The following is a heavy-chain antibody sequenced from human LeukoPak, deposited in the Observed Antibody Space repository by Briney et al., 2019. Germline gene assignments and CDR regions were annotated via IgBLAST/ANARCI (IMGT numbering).Heavy chain of an antibody. CDR3: AKTSTFYYDSSGYHYDY. Sequence: GGSLRLSCAASGLTFSNYAMSWVRQAPEKGLEWVSAISGSGISTYYSDSVKGRFTISRDNSKNTLYLQMNSLRAEDTAVYYCAKTSTFYYDSSGYHYDYWGQGALATVSS. D-gene: IGHD3-22*01. V-gene: IGHV3-23*01. CDR2: ISGSGIST. J-gene: IGHJ4*02. CDR1: GLTFSNYA.